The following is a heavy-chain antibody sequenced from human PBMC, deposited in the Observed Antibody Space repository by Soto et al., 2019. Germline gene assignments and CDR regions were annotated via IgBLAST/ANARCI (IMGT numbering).Heavy chain of an antibody. CDR3: ARHTPTNTIFGVVNWGPWFDP. Sequence: EVQLVQSGAEVKKPGESLKISCKGSGYSFTSYWIGWVRQMPGKGLEWMGIIYPGDSDTRYSPSFQGQVTISADKSISTAYLQWSSLKASDTAMYYCARHTPTNTIFGVVNWGPWFDPWGQGTLLTVSS. CDR2: IYPGDSDT. CDR1: GYSFTSYW. J-gene: IGHJ5*02. V-gene: IGHV5-51*01. D-gene: IGHD3-3*01.